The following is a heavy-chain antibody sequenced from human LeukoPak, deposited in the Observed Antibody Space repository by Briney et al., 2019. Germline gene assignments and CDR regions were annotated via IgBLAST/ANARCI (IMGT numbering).Heavy chain of an antibody. CDR1: GYSFTSYW. CDR2: IYPDDSQT. D-gene: IGHD6-19*01. V-gene: IGHV5-51*01. J-gene: IGHJ4*02. CDR3: ARPRGSGPGMTHFDY. Sequence: GESLKISCKGSGYSFTSYWIGWVRQMPGKGLEWMGVIYPDDSQTRYSPSFQGQVTISVDKSTSTAYLQWSSLQGSDTAMYYCARPRGSGPGMTHFDYWGQGTLVTVSA.